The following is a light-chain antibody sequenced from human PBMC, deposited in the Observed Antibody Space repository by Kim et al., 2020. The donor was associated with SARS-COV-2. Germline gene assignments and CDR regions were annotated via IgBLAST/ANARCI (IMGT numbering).Light chain of an antibody. J-gene: IGLJ2*01. CDR2: GNS. Sequence: RVTICCTGSSSNIGAGYDVHWYQQLPGTAPKLLIYGNSNRPSGVPDRFSGSKSGTSASLAITGLQAEDEADYYCQSYDSSLSGSVFGGGTKLTVL. V-gene: IGLV1-40*01. CDR3: QSYDSSLSGSV. CDR1: SSNIGAGYD.